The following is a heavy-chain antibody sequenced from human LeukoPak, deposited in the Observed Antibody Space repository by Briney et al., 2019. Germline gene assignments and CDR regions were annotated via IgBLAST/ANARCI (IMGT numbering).Heavy chain of an antibody. CDR2: ISYDGSNK. CDR1: GFTFSSYA. J-gene: IGHJ4*02. Sequence: PPGGSLRLSCAASGFTFSSYAMHWVRQAPGKGLEWVAVISYDGSNKYYADSVKGRSTISRDNSKNTLYLQMNSLRAEDTAVYYCAKDQPAVAGGGNFDYWGQGTLVTVSS. V-gene: IGHV3-30-3*01. D-gene: IGHD6-19*01. CDR3: AKDQPAVAGGGNFDY.